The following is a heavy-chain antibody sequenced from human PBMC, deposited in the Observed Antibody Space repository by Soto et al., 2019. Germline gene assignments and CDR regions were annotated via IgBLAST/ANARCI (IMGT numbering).Heavy chain of an antibody. V-gene: IGHV3-23*01. J-gene: IGHJ4*02. Sequence: GGSLRLSCAASGFTFSSYAMSWVRQAPGKGLEWVSAISGSGGSTYYADSVKGRFTISRDNSKNTLYLQMNSLRAEDTAVYYFAKVQLRVSSLRGSAWYPFVYRGLSTLVT. CDR2: ISGSGGST. CDR3: AKVQLRVSSLRGSAWYPFVY. CDR1: GFTFSSYA. D-gene: IGHD6-19*01.